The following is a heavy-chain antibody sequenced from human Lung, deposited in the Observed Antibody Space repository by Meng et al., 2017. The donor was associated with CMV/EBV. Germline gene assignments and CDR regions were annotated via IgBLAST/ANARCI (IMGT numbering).Heavy chain of an antibody. CDR1: GFTFSLYP. CDR3: ARSPVLAGSDWVTDF. Sequence: SXKISXAASGFTFSLYPMHWVRQAPGKGLEWLTVISYDVITKHYADSVKGRFTISRDNSRNTLYLQMDSLRPEDTAMYYCARSPVLAGSDWVTDFWGQGXLVTVSS. CDR2: ISYDVITK. V-gene: IGHV3-30*04. J-gene: IGHJ4*02. D-gene: IGHD6-19*01.